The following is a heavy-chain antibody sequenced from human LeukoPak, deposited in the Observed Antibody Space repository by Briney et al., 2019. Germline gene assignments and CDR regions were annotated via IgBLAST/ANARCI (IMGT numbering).Heavy chain of an antibody. V-gene: IGHV1-18*01. Sequence: GASVKVSCKASGYTFTSYDISWVRQAPGQGLEWMGWISAYNGNTNYAQKLQGRVTMTTDTSTSTAYMELRSLRSDDTAVYYCARGYCSSTSCFFASPLDIWGQGTMVTVSS. D-gene: IGHD2-2*01. CDR2: ISAYNGNT. J-gene: IGHJ3*02. CDR3: ARGYCSSTSCFFASPLDI. CDR1: GYTFTSYD.